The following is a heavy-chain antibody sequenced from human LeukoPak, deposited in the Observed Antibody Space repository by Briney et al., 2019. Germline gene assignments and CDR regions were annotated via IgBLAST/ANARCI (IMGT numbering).Heavy chain of an antibody. V-gene: IGHV3-33*08. CDR1: GFTFNSYA. Sequence: GGSLRLSCAASGFTFNSYAMSWVRQAPGKGLEWVAVIWYDGSDKYHADSVKGRFTISRDNSKNMLYLQMNSLRAEDTAVYYCASSSGWYLSSDYWGQGTLVTVSS. D-gene: IGHD6-19*01. CDR2: IWYDGSDK. J-gene: IGHJ4*02. CDR3: ASSSGWYLSSDY.